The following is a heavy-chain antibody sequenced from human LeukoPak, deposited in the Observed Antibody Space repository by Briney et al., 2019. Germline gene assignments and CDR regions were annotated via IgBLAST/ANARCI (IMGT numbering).Heavy chain of an antibody. V-gene: IGHV4-39*01. J-gene: IGHJ4*02. CDR3: ARMEWLVRLAFDY. CDR2: LYYSGST. Sequence: PSETLTLTCTVSGRSISSSSYYGGWIRQPPGKGREWYGSLYYSGSTCYNPSLKSRVTLSVDTSKNQFSLKLGSVTDAGTAVYYCARMEWLVRLAFDYWGQGTLVTVSS. CDR1: GRSISSSSYY. D-gene: IGHD6-19*01.